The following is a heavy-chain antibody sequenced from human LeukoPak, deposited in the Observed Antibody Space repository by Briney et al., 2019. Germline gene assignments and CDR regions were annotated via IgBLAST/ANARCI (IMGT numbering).Heavy chain of an antibody. V-gene: IGHV3-23*01. CDR1: GFSFSSYG. CDR3: TRDPRRLDY. Sequence: GGSLRLSCAASGFSFSSYGMSWVRQAPGKGLEWVSGISGSGGSTYYADSVKGRFTISRDNAKNSLYLQMNSLRAEDTAVYYCTRDPRRLDYWGQGTLVTASS. CDR2: ISGSGGST. J-gene: IGHJ4*02.